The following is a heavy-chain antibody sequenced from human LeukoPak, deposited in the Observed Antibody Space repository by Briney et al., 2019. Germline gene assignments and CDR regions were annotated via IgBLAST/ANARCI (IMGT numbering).Heavy chain of an antibody. D-gene: IGHD3-10*01. CDR1: GDSISSSKW. Sequence: SETLSLTCAVSGDSISSSKWWSWVRQPPGKGLEWIGEIHHSGSTNYNPSLKSRVTISVDKSKNQFSLKLSSVTAADTAVYYCTSCPSDFGGTNWFDPWGQGTLVTVTS. V-gene: IGHV4-4*02. J-gene: IGHJ5*02. CDR2: IHHSGST. CDR3: TSCPSDFGGTNWFDP.